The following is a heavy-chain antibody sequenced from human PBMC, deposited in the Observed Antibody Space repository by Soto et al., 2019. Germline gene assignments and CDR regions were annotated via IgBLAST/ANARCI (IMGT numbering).Heavy chain of an antibody. CDR3: ARDHGYSSDNWFDP. J-gene: IGHJ5*02. V-gene: IGHV1-18*01. Sequence: GASVKVACKASGHSFTSYGSSGVRQAPGQGLEWMGWISAYNGNTNYAQKRQGRVTMTTDTSTSTAYMELRSLRSDDTAVYYCARDHGYSSDNWFDPWGQGTLVTVSS. D-gene: IGHD4-4*01. CDR2: ISAYNGNT. CDR1: GHSFTSYG.